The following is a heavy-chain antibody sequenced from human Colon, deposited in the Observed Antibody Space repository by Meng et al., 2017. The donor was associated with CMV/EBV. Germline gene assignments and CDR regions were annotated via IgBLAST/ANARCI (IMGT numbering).Heavy chain of an antibody. CDR2: INPKSGVA. CDR3: ARGRIGVVGPSPGPDH. CDR1: GYTFNSYY. D-gene: IGHD6-19*01. J-gene: IGHJ4*02. Sequence: ASVKVSCKTSGYTFNSYYMHWVRQAPGQGLEWMGWINPKSGVANYAQKFQGRVTLTRDTAISTGYMDVSGLTSDDTAIYYCARGRIGVVGPSPGPDHWGQGAPVTVSS. V-gene: IGHV1-2*02.